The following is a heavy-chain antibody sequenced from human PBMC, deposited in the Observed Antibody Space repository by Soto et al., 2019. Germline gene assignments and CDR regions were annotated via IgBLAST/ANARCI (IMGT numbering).Heavy chain of an antibody. V-gene: IGHV3-15*01. Sequence: EVQLVESGGGLVQPGRSLRLSCAASRFSFSNAWLSWVRQVPGKGLEWVGRIKTKTEDGTTDYAAPVTGRFTISRDDSKKTLYLQMNSLKTEDTAVYYCGAVAGTSSGMDVWGQGTTVTVSS. CDR1: RFSFSNAW. J-gene: IGHJ6*02. CDR3: GAVAGTSSGMDV. D-gene: IGHD6-19*01. CDR2: IKTKTEDGTT.